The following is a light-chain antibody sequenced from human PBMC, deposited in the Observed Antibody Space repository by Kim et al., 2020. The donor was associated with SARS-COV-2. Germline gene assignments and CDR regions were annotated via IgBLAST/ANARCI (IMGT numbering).Light chain of an antibody. J-gene: IGKJ4*01. CDR1: IRNY. V-gene: IGKV1-16*02. CDR2: SAS. Sequence: IRNYLAWFQQKPGKAPKSLIYSASILQNGVPSNFSGSGSGTDFTLTISCLQPEDLATYYCQQYNSYPLTFGGGTRVEIK. CDR3: QQYNSYPLT.